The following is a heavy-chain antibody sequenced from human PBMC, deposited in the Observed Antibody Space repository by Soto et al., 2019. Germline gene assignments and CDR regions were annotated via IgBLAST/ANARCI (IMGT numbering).Heavy chain of an antibody. V-gene: IGHV4-59*02. CDR1: GGSVTSHY. CDR3: TRESAGSGKNNWFDP. J-gene: IGHJ5*02. D-gene: IGHD3-10*01. CDR2: IYYTGSA. Sequence: QVQLQESGPGLVKPLETLSLTCTVSGGSVTSHYWSWIRQPPGKALEWIGYIYYTGSAYYNPSLKCRVTMSVDTSRNKLTLQLNSATAADTAVYYCTRESAGSGKNNWFDPWGPGTLVTVSS.